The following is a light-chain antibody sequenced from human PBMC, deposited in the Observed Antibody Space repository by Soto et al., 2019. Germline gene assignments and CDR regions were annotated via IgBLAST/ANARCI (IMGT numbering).Light chain of an antibody. Sequence: QSVLTQPASVSGSPGQSITISCTGATTDVDGYDYVSWYQQHPGQAPKLMIFDVNNRPSGVSGRFSGSKSGDTASLTISGLQAEDDGDYYCTSYPGSAPFYVFGSGTKLTVL. CDR2: DVN. CDR1: TTDVDGYDY. V-gene: IGLV2-14*03. J-gene: IGLJ1*01. CDR3: TSYPGSAPFYV.